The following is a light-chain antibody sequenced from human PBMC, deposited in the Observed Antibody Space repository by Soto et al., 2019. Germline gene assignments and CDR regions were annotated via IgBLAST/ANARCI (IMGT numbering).Light chain of an antibody. V-gene: IGKV1-6*02. CDR2: AAS. CDR3: LQDYNYPLT. J-gene: IGKJ4*01. CDR1: QSLLHSDGKTY. Sequence: MTQTPLSLSVTPGQPASISCKSSQSLLHSDGKTYLYWYQQKPGKAPKLLIYAASSLQSGVQSRFSGSGSGTDFTLTISSLQPEDFATYYCLQDYNYPLTFGGGTKVDIK.